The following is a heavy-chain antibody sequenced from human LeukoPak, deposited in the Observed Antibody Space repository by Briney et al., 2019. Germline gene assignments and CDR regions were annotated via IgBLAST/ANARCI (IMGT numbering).Heavy chain of an antibody. Sequence: SGTLSLTCAVSGGSISNDKWWSWVRESPVKGLEWIGEMYHSGSTNYNPSLKSRVTISVDKSNNQFSLKLISVTAADTAMYYCATGTSWYYYYWGQGTLVTVSS. V-gene: IGHV4-4*02. D-gene: IGHD2-2*01. CDR3: ATGTSWYYYY. CDR2: MYHSGST. CDR1: GGSISNDKW. J-gene: IGHJ4*02.